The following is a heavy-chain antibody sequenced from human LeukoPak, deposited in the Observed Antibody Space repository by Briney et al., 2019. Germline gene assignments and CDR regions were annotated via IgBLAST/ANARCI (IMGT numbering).Heavy chain of an antibody. CDR3: GRGNFPGCLGDCFDS. CDR1: GFPFNIYG. V-gene: IGHV3-33*01. CDR2: IWFDGSDT. D-gene: IGHD2-21*02. Sequence: PGGSLRLSCAASGFPFNIYGMHWVRQAPGRGLEWVAVIWFDGSDTRYTDSVEGRFTIYRDDSKNTVYHQMNSLRVEDTAVYYCGRGNFPGCLGDCFDSWGQGTLVTVSS. J-gene: IGHJ4*02.